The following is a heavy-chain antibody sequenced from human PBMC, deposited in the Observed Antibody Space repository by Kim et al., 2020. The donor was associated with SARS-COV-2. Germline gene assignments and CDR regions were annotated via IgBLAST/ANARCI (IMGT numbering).Heavy chain of an antibody. CDR2: IYYSGST. J-gene: IGHJ6*02. CDR3: ARVYGDQYYYYYYGMDV. V-gene: IGHV4-59*01. CDR1: GGSISSYY. Sequence: SETLSLTCTVSGGSISSYYWSWIRQPPGKGLEWIGYIYYSGSTNYNPSLKSRVTISVDTSKNQFSLKLSSVTAADTAVYYCARVYGDQYYYYYYGMDVWGQGTTVTVSS. D-gene: IGHD4-17*01.